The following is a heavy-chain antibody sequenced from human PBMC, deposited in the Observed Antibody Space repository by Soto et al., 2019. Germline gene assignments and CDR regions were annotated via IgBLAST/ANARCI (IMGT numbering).Heavy chain of an antibody. V-gene: IGHV1-69*18. CDR2: IIPFIGAP. CDR1: GGTFNTYS. J-gene: IGHJ6*02. D-gene: IGHD6-6*01. Sequence: QVQLVQSGAEVKKPGSSVKVSCKASGGTFNTYSFGWLRQAPGRGLQWMGSIIPFIGAPNYAQNFQDRVTITADESTTTACMELSGLKSEDTAVYFCARGGDSSSLRAFYSYGFDVWGQGTSVTVSS. CDR3: ARGGDSSSLRAFYSYGFDV.